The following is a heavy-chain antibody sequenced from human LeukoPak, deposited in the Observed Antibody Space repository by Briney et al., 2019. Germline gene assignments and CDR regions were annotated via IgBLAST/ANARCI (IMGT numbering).Heavy chain of an antibody. CDR2: INTNAGNP. Sequence: ASVKVPCKASGYTFTNYGMNWVRQAPGQGLEWMGWINTNAGNPTYAQGFTGRFVFSLDTSVNTAYLQISSLKAEDTAVYYCARDEWLLDYWGQGTLVTVSS. V-gene: IGHV7-4-1*02. D-gene: IGHD5-12*01. CDR3: ARDEWLLDY. CDR1: GYTFTNYG. J-gene: IGHJ4*02.